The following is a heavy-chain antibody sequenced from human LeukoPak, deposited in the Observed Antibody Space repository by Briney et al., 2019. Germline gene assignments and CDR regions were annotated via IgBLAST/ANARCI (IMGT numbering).Heavy chain of an antibody. CDR1: GYPFSSHF. CDR3: VRGTPTPGMDY. CDR2: IDTTTGNP. V-gene: IGHV7-4-1*02. Sequence: ASVRVSCKASGYPFSSHFLNWVRQAPGQGLEWMGNIDTTTGNPRYAQDFTGRFVFSLDTSVSTAYLQITSLRADDTAAYYCVRGTPTPGMDYWGQGTQVTVSS. J-gene: IGHJ4*02. D-gene: IGHD3-10*01.